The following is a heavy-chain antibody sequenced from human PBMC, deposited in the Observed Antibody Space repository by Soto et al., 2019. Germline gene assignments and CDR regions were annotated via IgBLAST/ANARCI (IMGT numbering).Heavy chain of an antibody. D-gene: IGHD5-18*01. J-gene: IGHJ4*02. CDR3: ASVRGYSYGHSDY. Sequence: SETLSLTCTVSGGSISSRSYYWGWIRQPPGKGLEWIGSIYYSGSTYYNPSLKSRVTISVDTSKNQFSLKLSSVTAADTAVYYCASVRGYSYGHSDYWGQGTLVTVSS. CDR1: GGSISSRSYY. V-gene: IGHV4-39*01. CDR2: IYYSGST.